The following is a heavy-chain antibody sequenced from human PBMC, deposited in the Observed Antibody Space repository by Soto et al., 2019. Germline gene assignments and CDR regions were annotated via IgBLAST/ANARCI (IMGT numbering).Heavy chain of an antibody. Sequence: QVQLVQSGAEVKKPGSSVKVSCKASGGTFSSYAISWVRQAPGQGLEWMGGIIPIFGTANYAQKLQGRVTITADESTSTAYMELSSLRSEDTAVYYCARVPYCSGGSCYHYGMDVWGQGTTVTVSS. CDR2: IIPIFGTA. CDR3: ARVPYCSGGSCYHYGMDV. D-gene: IGHD2-15*01. CDR1: GGTFSSYA. V-gene: IGHV1-69*12. J-gene: IGHJ6*02.